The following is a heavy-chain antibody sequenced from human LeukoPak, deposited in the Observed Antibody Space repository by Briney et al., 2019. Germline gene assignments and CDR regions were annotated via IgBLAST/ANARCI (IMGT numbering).Heavy chain of an antibody. CDR1: GFTLSSYY. J-gene: IGHJ4*02. CDR2: INNDGGIT. V-gene: IGHV3-74*01. Sequence: PGGSLRLSCASGFTLSSYYMTWVRQAPGKGLVWVSRINNDGGITAYADSVKGRFTISRDNANSTLYLQMNSLRAEDTAVYYCARTYSSFDYWGQGTLVTVSS. D-gene: IGHD6-19*01. CDR3: ARTYSSFDY.